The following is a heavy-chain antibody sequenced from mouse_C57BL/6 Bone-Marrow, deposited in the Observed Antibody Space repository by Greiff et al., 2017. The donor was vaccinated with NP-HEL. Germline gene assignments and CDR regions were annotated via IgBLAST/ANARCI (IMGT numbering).Heavy chain of an antibody. CDR1: GFTFSSYA. V-gene: IGHV5-4*03. Sequence: EVKVVESGGGLVKPGGSLKLSCAASGFTFSSYAMSWVRQTPEKRLEWVATISDGGSYTYYPDNVKGRFTISRDNAKNNRYLQMSHLKSEDTAMYYCARSPVVATEGYFDVWGTGTTVTVSS. CDR2: ISDGGSYT. J-gene: IGHJ1*03. CDR3: ARSPVVATEGYFDV. D-gene: IGHD1-1*01.